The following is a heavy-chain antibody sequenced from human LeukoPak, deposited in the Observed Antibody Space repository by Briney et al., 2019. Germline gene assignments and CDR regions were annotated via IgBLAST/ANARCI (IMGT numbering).Heavy chain of an antibody. Sequence: PSETLSLTWAVYGGSFSGYYWSWIRQPPGKGLEWIGEINHSGSTNYNPSLKSRVTISVDTSKNQFSLKLSSVTAADTAVYYCATSSTTGDYYYYYMDVWGKGTTVTVSS. CDR2: INHSGST. D-gene: IGHD2-2*01. J-gene: IGHJ6*03. V-gene: IGHV4-34*01. CDR1: GGSFSGYY. CDR3: ATSSTTGDYYYYYMDV.